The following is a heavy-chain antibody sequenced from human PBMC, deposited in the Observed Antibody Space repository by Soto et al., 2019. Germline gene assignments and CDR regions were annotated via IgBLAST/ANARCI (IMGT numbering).Heavy chain of an antibody. V-gene: IGHV3-23*01. J-gene: IGHJ5*02. D-gene: IGHD6-13*01. CDR2: ISDGGGST. CDR3: AKDRGSSLYHWFDT. CDR1: GFTFSSYG. Sequence: EVQLLESGGGLVQPGGSLRLSCAASGFTFSSYGMSWVRQAPGKGLEWVSVISDGGGSTFYADYVKGRFTISRDNSKNTLYLQMNGLRADDTAVYYCAKDRGSSLYHWFDTWGQGTLVTVSS.